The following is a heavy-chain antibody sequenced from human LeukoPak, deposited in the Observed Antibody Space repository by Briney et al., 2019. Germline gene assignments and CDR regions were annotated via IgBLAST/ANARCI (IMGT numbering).Heavy chain of an antibody. J-gene: IGHJ4*02. CDR3: VRENQLRC. V-gene: IGHV3-7*01. Sequence: GGSLRLSCAASGFTFSNAWMNWVRQVPGKGLEWVASVKPDGSDNFYVDSVEGRFTISRDNARYSLFLQMNSLRVEDTAVYYCVRENQLRCWGQGTLVSVSS. CDR1: GFTFSNAW. CDR2: VKPDGSDN. D-gene: IGHD5-12*01.